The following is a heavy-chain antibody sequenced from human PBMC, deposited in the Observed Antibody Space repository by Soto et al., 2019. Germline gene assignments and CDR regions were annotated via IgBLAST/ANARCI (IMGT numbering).Heavy chain of an antibody. CDR1: GFTFSSYS. V-gene: IGHV3-21*01. Sequence: GGSLRLSCAASGFTFSSYSMNWVRQAPGKGLEWVSSISSSSSYIYYADSVKGRFTISRDNAKNSLYLQMNSLRAEDTAVYYCARGSRYFDWLANWGQGTLVTVSS. CDR3: ARGSRYFDWLAN. CDR2: ISSSSSYI. D-gene: IGHD3-9*01. J-gene: IGHJ4*02.